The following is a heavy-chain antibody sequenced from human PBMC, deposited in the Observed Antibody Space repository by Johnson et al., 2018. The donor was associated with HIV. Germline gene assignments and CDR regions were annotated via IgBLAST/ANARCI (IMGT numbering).Heavy chain of an antibody. J-gene: IGHJ3*02. V-gene: IGHV3-66*01. CDR3: AKRNYGSGWNAFDI. CDR2: IFSVGDV. D-gene: IGHD3-10*01. CDR1: GFTVSSNY. Sequence: VQLVESGGGLVQPGGSLRLSCAASGFTVSSNYMSWVRQAPGKGLEWVSVIFSVGDVYYADSVKGRFTISRDNSKNTLYLQMNSLRAEDTAVYYCAKRNYGSGWNAFDIWGQGTMVTVSS.